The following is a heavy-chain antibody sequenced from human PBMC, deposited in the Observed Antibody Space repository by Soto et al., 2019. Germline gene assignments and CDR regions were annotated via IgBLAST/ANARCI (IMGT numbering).Heavy chain of an antibody. CDR3: ARGWHNIYGGSWNYYFDS. CDR2: NT. J-gene: IGHJ4*02. V-gene: IGHV1-18*01. CDR1: GYTFANYG. Sequence: QVQLVQSGAEVKEPGDSVKISCKTSGYTFANYGVTWVRQAPGQGLEWVGCNTDYAEKYQDTATMTRDTSTSTAYLELRSLKSDDTAVYYCARGWHNIYGGSWNYYFDSWGQGTLVTVSS. D-gene: IGHD1-1*01.